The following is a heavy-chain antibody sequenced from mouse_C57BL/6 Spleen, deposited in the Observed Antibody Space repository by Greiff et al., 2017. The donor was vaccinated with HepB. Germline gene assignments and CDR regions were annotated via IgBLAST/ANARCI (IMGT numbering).Heavy chain of an antibody. CDR1: GYTFTSYW. CDR3: ARGGYDGYYGSPHY. CDR2: IDPNSGGT. D-gene: IGHD2-3*01. Sequence: QVQLQQPGAELVKPGASVKLSCKASGYTFTSYWMHWVKQRPGRGLEWIGRIDPNSGGTKYNEKFKSKATLTVDKPSSTAYTPRSSLTSEDSAVYYCARGGYDGYYGSPHYWGQGTTLTVSS. V-gene: IGHV1-72*01. J-gene: IGHJ2*01.